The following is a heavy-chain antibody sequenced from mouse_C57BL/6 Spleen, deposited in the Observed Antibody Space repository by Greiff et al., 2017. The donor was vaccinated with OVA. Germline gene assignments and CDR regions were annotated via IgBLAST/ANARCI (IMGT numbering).Heavy chain of an antibody. D-gene: IGHD1-1*01. CDR2: ISSGSSTI. Sequence: EVKLMESGGGLVKPGGSLKLSCAASGFTFSDYGMHWVRQAPEQGLEWVAYISSGSSTIYYADTVKGRFTISRDNAKNTLFLQMTRLRSEDTAMYYGARKDYGSSSPFAYWGKGTLVTVSA. CDR3: ARKDYGSSSPFAY. V-gene: IGHV5-17*01. CDR1: GFTFSDYG. J-gene: IGHJ3*01.